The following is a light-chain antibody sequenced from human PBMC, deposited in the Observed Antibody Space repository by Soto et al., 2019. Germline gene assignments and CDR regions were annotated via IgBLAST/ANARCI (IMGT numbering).Light chain of an antibody. V-gene: IGKV1-39*01. J-gene: IGKJ2*01. CDR1: QSVSGW. CDR2: AAS. CDR3: NQSYSFTQT. Sequence: DIQMTQSPSTLSASVGDTVTVTCRASQSVSGWLAWYQQKTGEAPKLLIYAASSLQSGVPSRFSGSGSGTDFTLNIRSMKTEELATYDCNQSYSFTQTVGQVTKGEIK.